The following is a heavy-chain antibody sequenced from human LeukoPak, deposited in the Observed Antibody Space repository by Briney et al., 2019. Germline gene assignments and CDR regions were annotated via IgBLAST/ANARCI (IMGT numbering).Heavy chain of an antibody. CDR2: VSGSGGST. Sequence: PGGSLRLSCAASGFTFSPYAMSWVRQAPGKGLEWVSTVSGSGGSTFYADSVKGRFTISRDNSKNTLYLQMNSLRAEDTAVYYCAKDPHSNGWFYFDYWGQGTLVTVSS. D-gene: IGHD6-19*01. J-gene: IGHJ4*02. V-gene: IGHV3-23*01. CDR1: GFTFSPYA. CDR3: AKDPHSNGWFYFDY.